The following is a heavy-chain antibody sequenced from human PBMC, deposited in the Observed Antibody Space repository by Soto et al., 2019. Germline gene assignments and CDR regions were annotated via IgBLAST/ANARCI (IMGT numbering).Heavy chain of an antibody. J-gene: IGHJ6*02. CDR2: IYYSGST. CDR1: GGSISSSSYY. CDR3: ASHDSSGYSPYYYYGMDV. D-gene: IGHD3-22*01. Sequence: ETLSLTCTVSGGSISSSSYYWGWIRQPPGKGLEWIGSIYYSGSTYYNPSLKSRVTISVDTSKNQFSLKLSSVTAADTAVYYCASHDSSGYSPYYYYGMDVWGQGTTVTVSS. V-gene: IGHV4-39*01.